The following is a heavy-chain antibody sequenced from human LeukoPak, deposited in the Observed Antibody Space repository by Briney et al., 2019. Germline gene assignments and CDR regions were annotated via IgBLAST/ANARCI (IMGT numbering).Heavy chain of an antibody. Sequence: PGRSLRLSCAASGFTFSSYGMHWVRQASGKGLEWVAVISYDGSNKYYADSVKGRFTISRDNSKNTLYLQMNSLRAEDTAVYYCAKDSTIYYGSGSEFDYWGQGTLVTVSS. J-gene: IGHJ4*02. D-gene: IGHD3-10*01. CDR3: AKDSTIYYGSGSEFDY. CDR2: ISYDGSNK. V-gene: IGHV3-30*18. CDR1: GFTFSSYG.